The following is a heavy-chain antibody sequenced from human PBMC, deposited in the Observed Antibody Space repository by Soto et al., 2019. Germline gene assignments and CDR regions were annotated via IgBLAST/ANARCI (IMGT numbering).Heavy chain of an antibody. V-gene: IGHV1-69*13. J-gene: IGHJ4*02. CDR1: GGTFSSLG. Sequence: SVKVSCKASGGTFSSLGFTWVRQAPGQGLEWMGGIIPISGRTTFAPKFLGRVTITADESTRTTYMELTALTSDDTAIYYCATRGTQGRWLEFADYWGQGTLVTVSS. CDR3: ATRGTQGRWLEFADY. CDR2: IIPISGRT. D-gene: IGHD5-12*01.